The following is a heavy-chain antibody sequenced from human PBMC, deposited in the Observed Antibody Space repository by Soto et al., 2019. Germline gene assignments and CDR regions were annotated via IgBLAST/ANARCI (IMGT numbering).Heavy chain of an antibody. CDR2: ISYDGSNK. CDR1: GFTFSSYG. J-gene: IGHJ4*02. CDR3: AKVVDEYITMIVSLGY. Sequence: QVQLVESGGGVVQPGRSLRLSCAASGFTFSSYGMHWVRQAPGKGLEWVAVISYDGSNKYYADSVKGRFTISRDNSKNTLYLQMNSLRAEDTAVYYCAKVVDEYITMIVSLGYWGQGTLVTVSS. D-gene: IGHD3-22*01. V-gene: IGHV3-30*18.